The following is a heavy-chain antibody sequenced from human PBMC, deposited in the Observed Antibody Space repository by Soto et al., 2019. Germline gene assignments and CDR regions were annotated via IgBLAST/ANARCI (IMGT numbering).Heavy chain of an antibody. D-gene: IGHD5-12*01. J-gene: IGHJ5*02. CDR3: ARDTYSGYDFGL. CDR1: GXSVAGGSYY. Sequence: LSLTFSVSGXSVAGGSYYWSWVRQPPGKGLEWIGYIPSRGRPFYNPSLTSRGTISADTSKNQPSLQLTSVTAADTAVYYCARDTYSGYDFGLWGQGTLVTVSS. V-gene: IGHV4-30-4*01. CDR2: IPSRGRP.